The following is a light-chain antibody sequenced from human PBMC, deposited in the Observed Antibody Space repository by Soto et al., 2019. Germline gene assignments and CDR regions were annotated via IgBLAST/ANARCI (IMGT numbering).Light chain of an antibody. J-gene: IGKJ2*01. Sequence: EIVLTQSPGTLSLSPGERATLSCRASQSVSSSYLAWYQQKPGQATRLLIYGASSRATGIPDRFSGSGSGTDFTLTISRLEHEAFAVYYGQQYGSSPPYTFGQGTKLEIK. CDR3: QQYGSSPPYT. CDR1: QSVSSSY. CDR2: GAS. V-gene: IGKV3-20*01.